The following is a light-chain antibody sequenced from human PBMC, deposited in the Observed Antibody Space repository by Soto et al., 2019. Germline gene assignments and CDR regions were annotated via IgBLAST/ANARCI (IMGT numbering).Light chain of an antibody. J-gene: IGKJ1*01. CDR3: QQYNNWPPWT. CDR1: QSVSRN. CDR2: GAS. V-gene: IGKV3-15*01. Sequence: EIVMTQSPSTLSVSPGERATLSCRASQSVSRNLAWYQQKPGQAPRLLIYGASTMATGIPARFSGSGSGTAFTLPIISMQSADFAVYYCQQYNNWPPWTFGQGTKVEIK.